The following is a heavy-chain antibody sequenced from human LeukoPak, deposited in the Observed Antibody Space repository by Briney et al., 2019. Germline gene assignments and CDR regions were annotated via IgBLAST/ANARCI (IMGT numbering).Heavy chain of an antibody. J-gene: IGHJ5*02. Sequence: SETLSLTCAVYGGSFSGYYWSWIRQPPGKGLEWIGEINHSGSTNYNPSLKSRVAISVDTSKNQFSLKLSSVTAADTAVYYCAREVVVVAASPPINWFDPWGQGTLVTVSS. CDR2: INHSGST. V-gene: IGHV4-34*01. D-gene: IGHD2-15*01. CDR3: AREVVVVAASPPINWFDP. CDR1: GGSFSGYY.